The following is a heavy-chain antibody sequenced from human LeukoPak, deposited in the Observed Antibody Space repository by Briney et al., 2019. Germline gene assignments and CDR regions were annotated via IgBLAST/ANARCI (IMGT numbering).Heavy chain of an antibody. D-gene: IGHD1-26*01. V-gene: IGHV3-49*04. Sequence: SGGSLRLSCAASGFTFSDHYMDWVRQAPGKGLEWVGFIRSKAYGGTTEYAASVKGRFTISRDDSRSIAYLQMNSLKTEDTAMYYCSRDRGGSYRFDYWGQGTLVTVSS. CDR3: SRDRGGSYRFDY. CDR2: IRSKAYGGTT. J-gene: IGHJ4*02. CDR1: GFTFSDHY.